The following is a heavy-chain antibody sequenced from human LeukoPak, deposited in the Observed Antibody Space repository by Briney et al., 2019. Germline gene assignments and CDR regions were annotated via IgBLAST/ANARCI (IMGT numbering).Heavy chain of an antibody. CDR2: IYPGYSDT. CDR3: ARSCHRRADAFDI. J-gene: IGHJ3*02. Sequence: GESLKISRKGSGYSFNSYRIGWVRQTPGKGLELMGIIYPGYSDTRYRPSFQCHVTIPAGMSIDTAYLQWSRLKASDTAMYYCARSCHRRADAFDIWGQGKMVTVSS. D-gene: IGHD3-10*01. V-gene: IGHV5-51*01. CDR1: GYSFNSYR.